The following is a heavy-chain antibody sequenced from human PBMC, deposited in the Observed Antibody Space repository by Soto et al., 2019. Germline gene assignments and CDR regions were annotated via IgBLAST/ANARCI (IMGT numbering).Heavy chain of an antibody. V-gene: IGHV1-46*03. CDR3: AKAGTTVTTFAFDI. CDR2: ISANSGST. J-gene: IGHJ3*02. D-gene: IGHD4-17*01. CDR1: GYTFTSYG. Sequence: ASVKVSCKASGYTFTSYGVSWVRQAPGQGLEWMGIISANSGSTSYAQKFQGRVTMTRDTSTSTVYMELSSLRSEDTAVYYCAKAGTTVTTFAFDIWGQGTMVTVSS.